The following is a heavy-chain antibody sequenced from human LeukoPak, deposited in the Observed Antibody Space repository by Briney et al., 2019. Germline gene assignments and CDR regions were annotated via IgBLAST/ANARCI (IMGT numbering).Heavy chain of an antibody. V-gene: IGHV4-59*01. CDR1: DASISGYY. CDR3: ARDLGGIYFDY. J-gene: IGHJ4*02. Sequence: SETLSLTCTVSDASISGYYWSWIRQPPGKGLEWIGSIHFSGSTNYNPSRRSRVTISVDTSKNQLSLKLSSVTAADTAVYYCARDLGGIYFDYWGQGTLVTVSS. D-gene: IGHD1-26*01. CDR2: IHFSGST.